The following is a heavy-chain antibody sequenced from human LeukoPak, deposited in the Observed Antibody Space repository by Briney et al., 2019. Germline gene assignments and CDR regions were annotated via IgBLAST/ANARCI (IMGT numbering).Heavy chain of an antibody. CDR2: IIPIFGTA. J-gene: IGHJ4*02. D-gene: IGHD3-10*01. CDR1: GGTFSSYA. Sequence: SVKVSCKASGGTFSSYAISWVRQAPGQGLEWTGGIIPIFGTANYAQKFQGRVTITADESTSTAYMELSSLRSEDTAVYYCARAGSYGSGSYSHYWGQGTLVTVSS. CDR3: ARAGSYGSGSYSHY. V-gene: IGHV1-69*13.